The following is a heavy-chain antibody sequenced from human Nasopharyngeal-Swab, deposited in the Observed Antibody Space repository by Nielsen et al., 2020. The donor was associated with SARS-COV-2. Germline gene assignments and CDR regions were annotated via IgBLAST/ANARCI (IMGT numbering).Heavy chain of an antibody. CDR3: ARDGGFGELVAYYYYYMDV. D-gene: IGHD3-10*01. Sequence: ASVKVSCKASGYTFTSYAMHWVRQAPGQRLEWMGWINTGNGNTNYAQKLQGRVTMTTDTSTSTAYMELRSLRSDDTAVYYCARDGGFGELVAYYYYYMDVWGKGTTVTVSS. J-gene: IGHJ6*03. V-gene: IGHV1-3*04. CDR2: INTGNGNT. CDR1: GYTFTSYA.